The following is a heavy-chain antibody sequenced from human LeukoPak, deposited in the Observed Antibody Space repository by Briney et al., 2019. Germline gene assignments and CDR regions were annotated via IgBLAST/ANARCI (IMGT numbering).Heavy chain of an antibody. CDR1: GFTFSSYG. CDR2: ISYDGSSK. J-gene: IGHJ6*02. CDR3: AKGAYDFWSGYSSSGMDV. D-gene: IGHD3-3*01. V-gene: IGHV3-30*18. Sequence: GRSLRLSCAASGFTFSSYGMHWVRQAPGKGLEWVAVISYDGSSKYYADSVKGRFTTSSDSSKNTLYLQMNSLRVEDTAVYYCAKGAYDFWSGYSSSGMDVWGQGTTVTVSS.